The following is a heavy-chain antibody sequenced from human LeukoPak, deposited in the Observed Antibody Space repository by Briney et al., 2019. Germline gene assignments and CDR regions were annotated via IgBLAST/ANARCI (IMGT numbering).Heavy chain of an antibody. Sequence: PSETLSLTCAVCGGSFSGYYWSWIRQPPGKGLEWIGEINHSGSTNYNPSLKSRVTISVDTSKNQFSLKLSSVTAADTAVYYCARTYYDILTGYYPYYFDYWGQGTLVTVSS. CDR2: INHSGST. V-gene: IGHV4-34*01. D-gene: IGHD3-9*01. CDR3: ARTYYDILTGYYPYYFDY. J-gene: IGHJ4*02. CDR1: GGSFSGYY.